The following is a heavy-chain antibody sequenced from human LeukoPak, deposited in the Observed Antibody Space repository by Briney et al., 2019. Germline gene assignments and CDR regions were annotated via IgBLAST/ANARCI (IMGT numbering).Heavy chain of an antibody. Sequence: SETLSLTCAVYGGSFSGYYWSWIRQPPGKGLEWIGEINHSGRTNHNPSLKSRVTISLDTSKNQFSLKLSYVTAADTAVYYCARAGGDGPPLDWGQGTLVTVSS. D-gene: IGHD2-21*01. V-gene: IGHV4-34*01. CDR2: INHSGRT. CDR3: ARAGGDGPPLD. CDR1: GGSFSGYY. J-gene: IGHJ4*02.